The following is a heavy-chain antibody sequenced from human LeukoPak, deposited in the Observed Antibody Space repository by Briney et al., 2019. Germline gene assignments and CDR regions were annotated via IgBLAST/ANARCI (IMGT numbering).Heavy chain of an antibody. CDR1: GGSISSYY. Sequence: PSETLSLTCTVSGGSISSYYWSWFRQPPGKGLEWIGYTYYSGSTNYNPSLKSRVTISVDTSKNQFSLKLSSVTAADTAVYYCARAYPYCSSTSCLYHDAFDIWGQGTMVTVSS. CDR3: ARAYPYCSSTSCLYHDAFDI. D-gene: IGHD2-2*01. CDR2: TYYSGST. V-gene: IGHV4-59*01. J-gene: IGHJ3*02.